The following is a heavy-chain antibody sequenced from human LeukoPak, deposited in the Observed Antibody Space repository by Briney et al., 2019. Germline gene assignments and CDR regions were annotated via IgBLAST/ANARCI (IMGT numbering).Heavy chain of an antibody. V-gene: IGHV4-39*07. D-gene: IGHD2-15*01. J-gene: IGHJ4*02. CDR1: GGSVSSYY. CDR3: ARGPMVVAATHFDY. CDR2: IYYSGST. Sequence: SETLSLTCTVSGGSVSSYYWGWIRQPPGKGLEWIGSIYYSGSTYYNPSLKSRVTISVDTSKNQFSLKLSSVTAADTAVYYCARGPMVVAATHFDYWGQGTLVTVSS.